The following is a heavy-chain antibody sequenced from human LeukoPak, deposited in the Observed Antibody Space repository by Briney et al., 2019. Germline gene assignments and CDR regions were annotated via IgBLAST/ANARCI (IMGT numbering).Heavy chain of an antibody. V-gene: IGHV3-33*01. Sequence: GGSLRLSCAASGFTFSSYGMRWVRQAPGKGLEWVAVIWYDGSNKYYADSVKGRFTISRDDSKNTLYLQMNSLRAEDTAVYYCARNKWFGESTPFDYWGQGTLVTVSS. J-gene: IGHJ4*02. CDR2: IWYDGSNK. CDR3: ARNKWFGESTPFDY. D-gene: IGHD3-10*01. CDR1: GFTFSSYG.